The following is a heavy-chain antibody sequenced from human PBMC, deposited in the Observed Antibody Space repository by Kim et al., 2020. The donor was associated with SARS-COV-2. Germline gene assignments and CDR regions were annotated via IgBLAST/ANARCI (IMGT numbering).Heavy chain of an antibody. J-gene: IGHJ4*02. V-gene: IGHV3-23*01. CDR3: AKDGAYCGGDCYPSPNDY. D-gene: IGHD2-21*01. Sequence: KGRFTISRDNSKNTLYQQMNSLRAEDTAVYYCAKDGAYCGGDCYPSPNDYWGQGTLVTVSS.